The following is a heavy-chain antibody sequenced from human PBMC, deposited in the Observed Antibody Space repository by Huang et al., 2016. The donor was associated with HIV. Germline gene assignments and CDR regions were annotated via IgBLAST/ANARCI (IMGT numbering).Heavy chain of an antibody. D-gene: IGHD2-2*01. Sequence: QVHLVQSGAEVKKPGASGKVSCKASGYTFTGYYIHWVRQAPGQGLGWLGWINPNSGGTNSGQTFQDRITMTRDTSINTAYMELRRLKSDDTAIYYCARDSRYWSSGTSGWYYFYGLDVWGQGTAVTVS. CDR1: GYTFTGYY. CDR2: INPNSGGT. CDR3: ARDSRYWSSGTSGWYYFYGLDV. V-gene: IGHV1-2*02. J-gene: IGHJ6*02.